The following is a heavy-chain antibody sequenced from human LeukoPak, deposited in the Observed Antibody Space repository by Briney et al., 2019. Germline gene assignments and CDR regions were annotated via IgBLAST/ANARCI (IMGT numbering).Heavy chain of an antibody. CDR1: GYTCTGYY. Sequence: ASVKVSCEASGYTCTGYYMHWGRQAPGQGLEWMGWINPNSGDTRFAQKFQGRVTMTRDTSISTDYLDLLSLRSDDPAVFYCARGRWEAPRAASFDYWGQGTLVTVCS. V-gene: IGHV1-2*02. CDR3: ARGRWEAPRAASFDY. D-gene: IGHD1-26*01. J-gene: IGHJ4*02. CDR2: INPNSGDT.